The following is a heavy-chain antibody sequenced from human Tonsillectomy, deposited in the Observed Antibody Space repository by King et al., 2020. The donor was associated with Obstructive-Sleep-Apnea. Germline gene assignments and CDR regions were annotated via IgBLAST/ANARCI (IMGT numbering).Heavy chain of an antibody. Sequence: VQLVESGGGLVKPGGSLRLSCAASGFTFSSYSMNWVRQASGKGLEWVSSISSSSTDINYADSVKGRFSISRDNAKNSLYLQMNSLRAEDTAVYYCARVYIAAAGHTLDYWGQGTLVTVSS. CDR1: GFTFSSYS. CDR3: ARVYIAAAGHTLDY. D-gene: IGHD6-13*01. V-gene: IGHV3-21*01. J-gene: IGHJ4*02. CDR2: ISSSSTDI.